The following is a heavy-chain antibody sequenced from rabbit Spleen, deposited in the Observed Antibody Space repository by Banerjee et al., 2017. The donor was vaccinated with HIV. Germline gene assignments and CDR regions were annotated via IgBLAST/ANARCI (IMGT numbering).Heavy chain of an antibody. CDR1: GFTLSSYY. Sequence: QEQLEESAGGLVQPGGSLKLSCKASGFTLSSYYMSWVHQAPGKGLEWIGFIYTGNGKNYYASWAKGRFTISKTSSTTVTLQMTSLTAADTATYFCARDGYSRGWGIVLYYFNLWGQGTLVTVS. J-gene: IGHJ4*01. CDR3: ARDGYSRGWGIVLYYFNL. V-gene: IGHV1S45*01. D-gene: IGHD4-1*01. CDR2: IYTGNGKN.